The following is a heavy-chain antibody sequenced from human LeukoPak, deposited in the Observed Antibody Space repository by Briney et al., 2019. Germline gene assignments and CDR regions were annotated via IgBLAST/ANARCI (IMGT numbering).Heavy chain of an antibody. J-gene: IGHJ5*02. CDR2: IYYSGRT. D-gene: IGHD5-18*01. CDR1: GGSLTSSNQY. CDR3: ARRYSYGPNWFDP. V-gene: IGHV4-39*01. Sequence: SETLSLTCSVVGGSLTSSNQYWGWIRQPPGKGLEWIGSIYYSGRTYYNPSLKSRVTISVDTSKNQFSLKLSSVTAADTAVYYCARRYSYGPNWFDPWGQGTLVTVSS.